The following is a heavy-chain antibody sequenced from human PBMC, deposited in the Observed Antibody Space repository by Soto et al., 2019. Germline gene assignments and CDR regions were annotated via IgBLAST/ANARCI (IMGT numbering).Heavy chain of an antibody. D-gene: IGHD3-9*01. CDR3: ARARPLYYDILTGPYGMDV. CDR1: GYTFTGYY. Sequence: ASVKVSCKASGYTFTGYYMHWVRQAPGQGLEWMGWINPNSGGTNYAQKFQGWVTMTRDTSISTAYMELSRLRSDDTAVYYCARARPLYYDILTGPYGMDVWGQGTTVTVSS. V-gene: IGHV1-2*04. J-gene: IGHJ6*02. CDR2: INPNSGGT.